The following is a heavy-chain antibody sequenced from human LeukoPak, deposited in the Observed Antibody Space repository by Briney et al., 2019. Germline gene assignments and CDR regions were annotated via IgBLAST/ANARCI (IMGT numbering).Heavy chain of an antibody. J-gene: IGHJ3*02. V-gene: IGHV4-4*09. Sequence: PSETLSLTCTVSGGSISSYYWSWIRQPPGKGLEWIGYIYTSGSTNYNPSLKSRVPISVDTSKTQFSRKLSSVTAADTAVYYCARHPPYSSFVGHAFDIWGQGTMVTVSS. CDR1: GGSISSYY. CDR2: IYTSGST. D-gene: IGHD6-6*01. CDR3: ARHPPYSSFVGHAFDI.